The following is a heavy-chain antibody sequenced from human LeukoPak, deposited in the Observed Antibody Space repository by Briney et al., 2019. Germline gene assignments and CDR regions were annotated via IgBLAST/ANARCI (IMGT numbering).Heavy chain of an antibody. CDR2: ISGSGGST. D-gene: IGHD7-27*01. Sequence: GGSLRLSCAASGFTFSSYAMSWVRQAPGKGLEWVSAISGSGGSTYYADSVKGRFTISRDNSKNTLYLQMNSLRAEDTAVYYCAKDPSGALGAFDIWGQRTMVTVSS. J-gene: IGHJ3*02. CDR3: AKDPSGALGAFDI. CDR1: GFTFSSYA. V-gene: IGHV3-23*01.